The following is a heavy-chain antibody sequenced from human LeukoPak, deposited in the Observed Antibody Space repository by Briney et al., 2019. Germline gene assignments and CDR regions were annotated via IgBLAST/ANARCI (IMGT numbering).Heavy chain of an antibody. Sequence: GGSLRLSCAASGFTLSTYAMSWVRQTPGKGLVWVSRINSDGSSTSYADSVKGRFTISRDNAKNTLYLQMNSLRAEDTAVYYCARVPYCSGGSCKYYFDYWGQGTLVTVSS. J-gene: IGHJ4*02. V-gene: IGHV3-74*01. CDR2: INSDGSST. CDR1: GFTLSTYA. D-gene: IGHD2-15*01. CDR3: ARVPYCSGGSCKYYFDY.